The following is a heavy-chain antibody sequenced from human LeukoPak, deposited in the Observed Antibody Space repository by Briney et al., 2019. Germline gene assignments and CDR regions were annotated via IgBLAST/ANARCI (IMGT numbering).Heavy chain of an antibody. CDR1: GFTFSSHG. CDR3: AKGTINLYYGSALDY. Sequence: PGRSLRLSCAASGFTFSSHGMQWVRQAPGKGLEWVAVISYDGSNKHYADSVEGRFTISRHNSKNTLDLQMDSLRPEDTAVYYCAKGTINLYYGSALDYWGQGTLVTVSS. D-gene: IGHD3-10*01. V-gene: IGHV3-30*18. CDR2: ISYDGSNK. J-gene: IGHJ4*02.